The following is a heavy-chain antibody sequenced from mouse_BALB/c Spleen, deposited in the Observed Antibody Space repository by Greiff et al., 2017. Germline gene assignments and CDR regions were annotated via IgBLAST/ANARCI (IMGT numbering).Heavy chain of an antibody. CDR2: INSNGGST. CDR1: GFTFSSYY. Sequence: EVKLMESGGGLVKLGGSLKLSCAASGFTFSSYYMSWVRQTPEKRLELVAAINSNGGSTYYPDTVKGRFTISRDNAKNTLYLQMSSLKSEDTALYYCARQDGYYNAMDYWGQGTSVTVSS. V-gene: IGHV5-6-2*01. D-gene: IGHD2-3*01. J-gene: IGHJ4*01. CDR3: ARQDGYYNAMDY.